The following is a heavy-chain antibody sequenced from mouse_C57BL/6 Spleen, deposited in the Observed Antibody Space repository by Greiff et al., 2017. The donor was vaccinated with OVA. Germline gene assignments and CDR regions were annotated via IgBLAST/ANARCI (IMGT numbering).Heavy chain of an antibody. J-gene: IGHJ3*01. Sequence: EVKVVESGGGLVKPGGSLKLSCAASGFTFSSYAMSWVRQTPEKRLEWVATISDGGSYTYYPDNVKGRFTISRDNAKNNLYLQMSHLKSEDTAMYYCARGGGYWFAYWGQGTLVTVSA. CDR3: ARGGGYWFAY. V-gene: IGHV5-4*03. CDR2: ISDGGSYT. CDR1: GFTFSSYA. D-gene: IGHD1-1*02.